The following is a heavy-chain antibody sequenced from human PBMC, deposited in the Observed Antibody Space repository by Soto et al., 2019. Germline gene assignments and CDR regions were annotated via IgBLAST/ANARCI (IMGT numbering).Heavy chain of an antibody. D-gene: IGHD5-12*01. Sequence: QVQLQESGPGLAKPSQTLSLTCIVSGGSMSGGDNYWSWIRQPPGKGLEWIGYIYHSGNNYYNPSLNSRVTISGDTSKGQFSLKLSSVTAADTAVYYCARGPLDGSFPYWCQGTLVTVSS. CDR3: ARGPLDGSFPY. CDR2: IYHSGNN. J-gene: IGHJ4*02. V-gene: IGHV4-30-4*01. CDR1: GGSMSGGDNY.